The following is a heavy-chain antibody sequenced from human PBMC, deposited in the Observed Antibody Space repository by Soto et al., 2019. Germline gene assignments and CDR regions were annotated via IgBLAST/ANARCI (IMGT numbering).Heavy chain of an antibody. V-gene: IGHV3-23*01. J-gene: IGHJ6*02. CDR3: ADPVPAPTQYDYYDMDV. CDR1: GFTFSYYT. D-gene: IGHD2-2*01. CDR2: ISNSGDTI. Sequence: EVQLLESGGGLVQPGGSLRLSCVASGFTFSYYTMSWVRQAPGKGLEWVSGISNSGDTIYYADSVKGRFTISRDNFKNTLYLQMNSLRADDTAVYYFADPVPAPTQYDYYDMDVWGQGTTVTVSS.